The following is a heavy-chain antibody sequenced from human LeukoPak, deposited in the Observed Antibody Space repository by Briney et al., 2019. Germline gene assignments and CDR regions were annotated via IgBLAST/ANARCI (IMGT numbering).Heavy chain of an antibody. Sequence: ASVKVSCKASGYTFTDYYMHWVRQAPGQGLEYMGWINPNSGGTNYAQKFQGRVTMTRDASISTAYIELTSLRSDDTAVYFCAGGGDYRFAYWGQGTLVTVSS. J-gene: IGHJ4*02. V-gene: IGHV1-2*02. CDR2: INPNSGGT. CDR1: GYTFTDYY. D-gene: IGHD2-21*02. CDR3: AGGGDYRFAY.